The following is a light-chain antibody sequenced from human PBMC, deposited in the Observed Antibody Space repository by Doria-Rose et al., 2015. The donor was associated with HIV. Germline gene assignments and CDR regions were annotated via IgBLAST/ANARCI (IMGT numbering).Light chain of an antibody. V-gene: IGKV1-9*01. J-gene: IGKJ1*01. CDR2: GAS. CDR3: QQFDSFPRT. Sequence: DIQVTQSPSFLSAFVGVRVTITCRASQGISRYLAWDQQKPGKAPTLLIFGASTLQSGVPSRFSGSGSGTEFTLTISSLQPEDFATYYCQQFDSFPRTFGQGTKVELK. CDR1: QGISRY.